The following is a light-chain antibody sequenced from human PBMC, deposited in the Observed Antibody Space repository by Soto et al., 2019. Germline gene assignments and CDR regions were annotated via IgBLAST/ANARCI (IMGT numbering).Light chain of an antibody. CDR1: SSNIGSNL. CDR3: AAWDDSLNGVV. Sequence: QSVLTQPPSASGTPGQRVTFSCSGSSSNIGSNLVNWYLQLPGTAPKLLIHRNNQRPSGVPDRFSGSKSGTSASLAISGLQSEDEAIYYCAAWDDSLNGVVFGGGTKLTVL. V-gene: IGLV1-44*01. CDR2: RNN. J-gene: IGLJ2*01.